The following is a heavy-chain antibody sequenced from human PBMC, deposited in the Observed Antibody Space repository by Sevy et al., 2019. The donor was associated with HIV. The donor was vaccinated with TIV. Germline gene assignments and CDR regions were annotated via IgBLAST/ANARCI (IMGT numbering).Heavy chain of an antibody. V-gene: IGHV3-48*01. CDR2: ISDSSATI. Sequence: GGSLRLSCVASGFTYSMNWVRQAPGKGLEWVSYISDSSATIHYADTVTGRFTISRDNAKNSLYLQMNTLRAEDTAVYYCASQRGGYERLYYFDYWGQRTLVTVSS. D-gene: IGHD5-12*01. CDR3: ASQRGGYERLYYFDY. CDR1: GFTYS. J-gene: IGHJ4*02.